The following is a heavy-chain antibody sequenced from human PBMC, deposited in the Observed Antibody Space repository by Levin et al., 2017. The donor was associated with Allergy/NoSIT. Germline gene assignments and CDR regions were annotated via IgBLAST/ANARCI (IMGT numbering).Heavy chain of an antibody. CDR3: ARVNGGTTLDY. D-gene: IGHD4-23*01. J-gene: IGHJ4*02. CDR2: IYYSGST. Sequence: PSETLSLTCTVSGGSISSGDYYWSWIRQPPGKGLEWIGYIYYSGSTYYNPSLKSRVTISVDTSKNQFSLKLSSVTAADTAVYYCARVNGGTTLDYWGQGTLVTVSS. V-gene: IGHV4-30-4*01. CDR1: GGSISSGDYY.